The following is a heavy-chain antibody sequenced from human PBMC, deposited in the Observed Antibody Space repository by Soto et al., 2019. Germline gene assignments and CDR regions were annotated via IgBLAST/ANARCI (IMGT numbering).Heavy chain of an antibody. D-gene: IGHD1-1*01. V-gene: IGHV3-30-3*01. CDR1: GFTFSDYA. Sequence: QMQLVESGGGVVQPGRSLRLSCAASGFTFSDYAMHWVRQAPGTGLELVAVISFDASKKFYADSVKGRFNISKDNSQNTLYLTMTVLRHEDTAVSYGARLPGLQMSVLYIDPLDARESPADVDIWGQGTTVTVSS. CDR3: ARLPGLQMSVLYIDPLDARESPADVDI. J-gene: IGHJ6*02. CDR2: ISFDASKK.